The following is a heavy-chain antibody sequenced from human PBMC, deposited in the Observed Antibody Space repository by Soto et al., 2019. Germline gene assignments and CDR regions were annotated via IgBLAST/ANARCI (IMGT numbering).Heavy chain of an antibody. CDR3: ANTDSKWLFRYFDY. Sequence: EVQLLESGGGLVQPGGSPRLSCAASGFTFSSYAMSWVRQAPGKGLEWVSAISGSGGSTYYADSVKGRFTISRDNSKNTLYLQMNSLRAEDTAVYYCANTDSKWLFRYFDYWGQGTLVTVSS. D-gene: IGHD3-22*01. CDR2: ISGSGGST. V-gene: IGHV3-23*01. CDR1: GFTFSSYA. J-gene: IGHJ4*02.